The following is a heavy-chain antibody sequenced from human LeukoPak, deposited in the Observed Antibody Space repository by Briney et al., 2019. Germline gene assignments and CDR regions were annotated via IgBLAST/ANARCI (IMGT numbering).Heavy chain of an antibody. V-gene: IGHV3-64*01. D-gene: IGHD6-19*01. CDR2: ISSDGGST. CDR3: ARDHSAGSSGWYTYYFDY. Sequence: GGSLRLSCAASGFTFSSYAMHWVRQAPGKGLEYVSAISSDGGSTYYANSVKGRFTISRDNSKNTLYLQMGSLRAEDMAVYYCARDHSAGSSGWYTYYFDYWGQGTLVTVSS. J-gene: IGHJ4*02. CDR1: GFTFSSYA.